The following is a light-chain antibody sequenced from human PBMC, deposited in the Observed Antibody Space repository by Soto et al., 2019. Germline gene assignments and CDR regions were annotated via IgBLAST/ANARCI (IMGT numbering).Light chain of an antibody. Sequence: DIQMTQSPSTLSASVGDRVTITCRATQSISSWLAWYQQKPGKAPKLLIYKASSLESGVPSRFSGSGSGTEFTLTISSLQPEDFATYYCQQCHTFPWTFGQGTKVEIK. CDR1: QSISSW. CDR2: KAS. J-gene: IGKJ1*01. CDR3: QQCHTFPWT. V-gene: IGKV1-5*03.